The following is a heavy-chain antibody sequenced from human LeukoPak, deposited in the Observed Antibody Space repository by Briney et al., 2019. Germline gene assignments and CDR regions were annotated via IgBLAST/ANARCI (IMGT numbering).Heavy chain of an antibody. D-gene: IGHD4-17*01. J-gene: IGHJ4*02. Sequence: SETLSLTCTVSGGSISSCSYYWGWIRQPPGKGLEWIGSIYYSGSTYYNPSLKSRVTISVDTSKNQFSLKLSSVTAADTAVYYCARLDIGYGDCVLDYWGQGTLVTVSS. V-gene: IGHV4-39*01. CDR1: GGSISSCSYY. CDR3: ARLDIGYGDCVLDY. CDR2: IYYSGST.